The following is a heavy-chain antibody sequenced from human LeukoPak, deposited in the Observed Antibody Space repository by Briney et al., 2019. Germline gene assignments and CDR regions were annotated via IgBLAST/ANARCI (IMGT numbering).Heavy chain of an antibody. Sequence: SETLSLTCTVSGGSISSGDYYWSWIRQPPGKGPEWTVYIYYSGSTYYNPSLKSRVTISVDTSKNQCSLKLSSVTAEDTAVYCCARYRAAYYYDSSGYSEYWGQGSLLSVSS. J-gene: IGHJ4*02. CDR2: IYYSGST. CDR3: ARYRAAYYYDSSGYSEY. V-gene: IGHV4-30-4*01. D-gene: IGHD3-22*01. CDR1: GGSISSGDYY.